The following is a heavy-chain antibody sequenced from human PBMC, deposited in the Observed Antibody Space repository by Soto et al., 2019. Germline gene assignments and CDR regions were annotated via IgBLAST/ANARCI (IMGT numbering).Heavy chain of an antibody. J-gene: IGHJ5*02. D-gene: IGHD6-13*01. V-gene: IGHV3-30*01. Sequence: QAQLVESGGGVVQPGGSLRLSCVASGFSLYSYVIHWVRQTPGKGLQWVAVISIDGTRTYYADSVKGRFTVSRDNSKNSQYLQMYGLTIEDTAIYYCVRDLGSSDLDLWGQGTLVTVSS. CDR1: GFSLYSYV. CDR2: ISIDGTRT. CDR3: VRDLGSSDLDL.